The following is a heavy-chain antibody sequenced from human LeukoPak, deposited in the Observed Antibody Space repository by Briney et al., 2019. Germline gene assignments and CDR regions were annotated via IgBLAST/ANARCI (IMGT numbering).Heavy chain of an antibody. CDR2: IIPIFGIA. D-gene: IGHD6-19*01. J-gene: IGHJ5*02. CDR1: GGTFSSYA. Sequence: ASVKVSCKASGGTFSSYAISWVRQAPGQGLEWMGRIIPIFGIANYAQKFQGRVTITADKSTSTAYMELSSLRSGDTAVYYCAVRKGEAVAGTGINWFDPWGQGALVTVSS. CDR3: AVRKGEAVAGTGINWFDP. V-gene: IGHV1-69*04.